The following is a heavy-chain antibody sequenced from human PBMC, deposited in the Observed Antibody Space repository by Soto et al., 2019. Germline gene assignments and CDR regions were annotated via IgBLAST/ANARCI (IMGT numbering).Heavy chain of an antibody. V-gene: IGHV1-2*04. D-gene: IGHD3-10*01. J-gene: IGHJ6*02. CDR3: ARGGSLWFGELSAYYYGMDV. Sequence: GASVKVSCKASGYTFTGYYMHWVRQDPGQGLEWMGWINPNSGGTNYAQKFQGWVTMTRDTSISTAYMELSRLRSDDTAVYYCARGGSLWFGELSAYYYGMDVWGQGTTVTVSS. CDR2: INPNSGGT. CDR1: GYTFTGYY.